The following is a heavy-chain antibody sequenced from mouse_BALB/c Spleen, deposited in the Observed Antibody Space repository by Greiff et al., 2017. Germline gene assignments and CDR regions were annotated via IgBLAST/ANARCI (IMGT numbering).Heavy chain of an antibody. V-gene: IGHV5-17*02. J-gene: IGHJ2*01. CDR1: GFTFSSFG. D-gene: IGHD2-4*01. CDR2: ISSGSSTI. Sequence: EVQLVESGGGLVQPGGSRKLSCAASGFTFSSFGMHWVRQAPEKGLEWVAYISSGSSTIYYADTVKGRFTISRDNPKNTLFLQMTSLRSEDTAMYYCARSSLYDYDLIFDYWGQGTTLTVSS. CDR3: ARSSLYDYDLIFDY.